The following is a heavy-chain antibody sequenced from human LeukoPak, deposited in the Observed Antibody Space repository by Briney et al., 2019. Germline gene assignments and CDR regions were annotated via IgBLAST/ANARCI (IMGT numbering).Heavy chain of an antibody. CDR2: IYYSGST. D-gene: IGHD3-10*01. CDR3: ARVDYGSGSPYYYYYGMDV. CDR1: GGSISSSSYY. V-gene: IGHV4-39*07. J-gene: IGHJ6*02. Sequence: SETLSLTCTVSGGSISSSSYYWGWIRQPPGKGLEWIGSIYYSGSTYYNPSLKSRVTISVDTSKNQFSLKLSSVTAADTAVYYCARVDYGSGSPYYYYYGMDVWGQGTTVTVSS.